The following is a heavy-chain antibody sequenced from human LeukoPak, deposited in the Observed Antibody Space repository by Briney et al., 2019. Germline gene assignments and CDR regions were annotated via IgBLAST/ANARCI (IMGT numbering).Heavy chain of an antibody. J-gene: IGHJ4*02. Sequence: GESLKISCKGSGYTFTNYWIAWVRQMPGKGLEWMGIIYPGDSDTRYSPSFQGQVTISADKSISIAYLQWSSLKASDTAMYYCARLVFRPTSNPYYFDYWGQGTLVTVSS. CDR3: ARLVFRPTSNPYYFDY. CDR1: GYTFTNYW. D-gene: IGHD3-16*01. CDR2: IYPGDSDT. V-gene: IGHV5-51*01.